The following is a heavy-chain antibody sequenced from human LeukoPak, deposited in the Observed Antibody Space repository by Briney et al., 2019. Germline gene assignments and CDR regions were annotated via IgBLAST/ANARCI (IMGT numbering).Heavy chain of an antibody. CDR2: IKSDGSGT. Sequence: GGSLRLSCAASGFTFSSYAMSWVRQAPGKGLVWVSRIKSDGSGTSYADSVKGRFTISRDNAKNTRYLQMNSLRAEDTAVYYCATCGSSLKYYYGMDVWGQGTTVTVSS. J-gene: IGHJ6*02. V-gene: IGHV3-74*01. CDR1: GFTFSSYA. CDR3: ATCGSSLKYYYGMDV. D-gene: IGHD1-26*01.